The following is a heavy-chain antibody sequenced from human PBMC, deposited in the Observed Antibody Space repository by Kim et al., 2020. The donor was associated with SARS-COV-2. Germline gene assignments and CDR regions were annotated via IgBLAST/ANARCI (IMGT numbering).Heavy chain of an antibody. CDR1: GGSISSSSYY. CDR2: IYYSGST. Sequence: SETLSLTCTVSGGSISSSSYYWGWIRQPPGKGLEWIGSIYYSGSTYYNPSLKSRVTISVDTSKNQFSLKLSSVTAADTAVYYCARLGSSGWPYYYGMDVWGQGTTVTVSS. V-gene: IGHV4-39*01. J-gene: IGHJ6*02. D-gene: IGHD6-19*01. CDR3: ARLGSSGWPYYYGMDV.